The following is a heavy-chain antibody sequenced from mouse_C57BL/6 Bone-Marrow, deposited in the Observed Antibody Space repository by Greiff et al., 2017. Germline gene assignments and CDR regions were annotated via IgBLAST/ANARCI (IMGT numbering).Heavy chain of an antibody. J-gene: IGHJ3*01. CDR3: ARVRWLLGFAY. CDR1: GFTFSSYA. D-gene: IGHD2-3*01. Sequence: EVQRVESGGGLVQPGGSLKLSCAASGFTFSSYAMSWVRQTPEKRLEWVATISDGGSYTYYPDNVKGRFTISRDNAKNNLYLQMSHLKSEDTAMYYCARVRWLLGFAYWGQGTLVTVSA. V-gene: IGHV5-4*01. CDR2: ISDGGSYT.